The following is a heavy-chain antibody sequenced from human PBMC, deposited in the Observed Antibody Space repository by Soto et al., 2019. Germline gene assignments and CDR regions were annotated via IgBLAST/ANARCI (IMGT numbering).Heavy chain of an antibody. Sequence: GGSLRLSCAASGFTFGIYAMYWVRQAPGKGLEYVSAISSNANSIYYANSVKGRFTISRDNSKNMVYLQMGSLRAEDMAVYYCARGPHPYVLESYLWIDYWGQGTLVTVSS. D-gene: IGHD3-16*01. CDR1: GFTFGIYA. CDR2: ISSNANSI. CDR3: ARGPHPYVLESYLWIDY. V-gene: IGHV3-64*01. J-gene: IGHJ4*02.